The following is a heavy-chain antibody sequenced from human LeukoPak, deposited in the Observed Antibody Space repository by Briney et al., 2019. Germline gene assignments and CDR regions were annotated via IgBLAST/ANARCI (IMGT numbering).Heavy chain of an antibody. CDR3: KYYFDY. CDR2: IRYDGSNK. J-gene: IGHJ4*02. CDR1: GFTFSSYG. Sequence: GGSLRLSCAASGFTFSSYGMHWVRQAPGKGLEWVAFIRYDGSNKYYADSVKGRFTISRDNSEDTAVYYCAKWRSGYSDRPGAKYYFDYWGQGTLVTVSS. V-gene: IGHV3-30*02. D-gene: IGHD3-3*01.